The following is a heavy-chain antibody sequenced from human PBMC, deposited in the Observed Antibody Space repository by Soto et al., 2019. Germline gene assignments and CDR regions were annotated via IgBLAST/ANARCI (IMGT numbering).Heavy chain of an antibody. J-gene: IGHJ6*03. D-gene: IGHD6-13*01. CDR3: ATLSSSWMDYYYYYMDV. CDR1: GFTFSSYS. CDR2: ISSSSSTI. V-gene: IGHV3-48*01. Sequence: EVQLVESGGGLVQPGGSLRLSCAASGFTFSSYSMNWVRQAPGKGLEWVSYISSSSSTIYYADSVKGRFTITRDNAKNSLYLQMNSLRAEDTAVYYCATLSSSWMDYYYYYMDVWGKGTTVTVSS.